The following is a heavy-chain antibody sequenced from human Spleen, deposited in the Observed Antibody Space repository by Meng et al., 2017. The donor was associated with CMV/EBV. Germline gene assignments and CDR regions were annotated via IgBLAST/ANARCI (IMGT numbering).Heavy chain of an antibody. CDR3: ARDQRSLLGMGMDV. V-gene: IGHV6-1*01. D-gene: IGHD7-27*01. Sequence: SETLSLTCAISGDSVSSNSATWNWIRQSPSRGLEWLGRTYYRSKWYNDYAVSVKSRITINPDTSKNQFSLQLNSVTPEDTAVYYCARDQRSLLGMGMDVWGQGTTVTVSS. CDR2: TYYRSKWYN. CDR1: GDSVSSNSAT. J-gene: IGHJ6*02.